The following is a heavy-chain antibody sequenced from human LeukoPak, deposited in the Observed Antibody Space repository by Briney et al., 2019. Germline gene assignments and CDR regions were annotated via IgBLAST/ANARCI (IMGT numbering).Heavy chain of an antibody. J-gene: IGHJ4*02. CDR1: GFSFSSYS. V-gene: IGHV3-21*01. D-gene: IGHD3-3*01. CDR3: ARDLGDYYFDY. CDR2: ISSSRSYI. Sequence: AGSIPLACVASGFSFSSYSMNWDRQAPGNGLEWVSSISSSRSYIYYADSVEGRFTISRDNDKNSLYVEMNRLRAEATAVYDWARDLGDYYFDYWGQGTLVTVSS.